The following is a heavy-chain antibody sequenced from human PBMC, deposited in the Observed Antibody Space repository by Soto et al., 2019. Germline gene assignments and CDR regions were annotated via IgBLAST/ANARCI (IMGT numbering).Heavy chain of an antibody. CDR3: TRARSGSYKRAYYYGMDV. Sequence: PGGSLRLSCTASGFTFGDYAMSWFRQAPGKGLEWVGFIRSKAYGGTTEYAASVKGRFTISRDDSKSIAYLQMNSLKTEDTAVYYCTRARSGSYKRAYYYGMDVWGQGTTVTVS. CDR1: GFTFGDYA. J-gene: IGHJ6*02. CDR2: IRSKAYGGTT. D-gene: IGHD1-26*01. V-gene: IGHV3-49*03.